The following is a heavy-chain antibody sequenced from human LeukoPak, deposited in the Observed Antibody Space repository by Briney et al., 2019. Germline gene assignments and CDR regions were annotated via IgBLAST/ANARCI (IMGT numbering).Heavy chain of an antibody. V-gene: IGHV1-69*04. Sequence: ASVKVSCKASVGTFSSYAISWVRQAPGQGLEWMGRIIPILGIANYAQKFQGRVTITADKSTSTAYMELSSLRSEDTAVYYCARDTAMDGYFDLWGRGTLVTVSS. CDR2: IIPILGIA. J-gene: IGHJ2*01. CDR3: ARDTAMDGYFDL. D-gene: IGHD5-18*01. CDR1: VGTFSSYA.